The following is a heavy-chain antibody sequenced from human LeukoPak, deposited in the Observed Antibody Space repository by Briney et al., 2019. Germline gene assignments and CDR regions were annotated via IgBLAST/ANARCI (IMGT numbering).Heavy chain of an antibody. CDR2: SGDSGATT. J-gene: IGHJ4*02. CDR3: ASFHYYGSGAYYLSY. CDR1: GFILSSYA. D-gene: IGHD3-10*01. V-gene: IGHV3-23*01. Sequence: GGSLRLSCAASGFILSSYAMTWVRQAPGKGLEWVSDSGDSGATTYYADSVKGRFTISRDNSKNTLYLQMSSLRAEDTAVYFCASFHYYGSGAYYLSYWGQGTLVTVSS.